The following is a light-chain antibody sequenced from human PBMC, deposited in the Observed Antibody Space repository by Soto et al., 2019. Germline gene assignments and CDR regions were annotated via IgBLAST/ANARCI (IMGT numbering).Light chain of an antibody. CDR2: QTT. J-gene: IGLJ3*02. V-gene: IGLV1-51*02. Sequence: QSVLTQPPSVSAAQGQRVTMSCSGSSSNVGNNYVSWYQQLPGTAPKLLIFQTTERPSGIPDRFSGSKSGTAATLGITELQTGDEADYYCGTWDSSLSLWVFGGGTQLTVL. CDR1: SSNVGNNY. CDR3: GTWDSSLSLWV.